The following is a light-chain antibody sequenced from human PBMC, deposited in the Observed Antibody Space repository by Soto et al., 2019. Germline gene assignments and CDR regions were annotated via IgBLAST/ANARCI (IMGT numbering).Light chain of an antibody. V-gene: IGLV2-8*01. Sequence: QSVLTQPPSASGSPGQSVAISCTGTSSDVGGYNYVSWYQQHPGKAPKLMIYGVNKRPSGVPDRFSGSKSGNTASLTVSGLQAEDEADYYCSSYAGSSNVFGTGTKVTLL. CDR1: SSDVGGYNY. CDR3: SSYAGSSNV. CDR2: GVN. J-gene: IGLJ1*01.